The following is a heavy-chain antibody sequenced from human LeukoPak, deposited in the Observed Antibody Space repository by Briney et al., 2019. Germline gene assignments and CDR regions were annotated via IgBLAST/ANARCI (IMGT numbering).Heavy chain of an antibody. CDR1: GYTFTSYD. J-gene: IGHJ5*02. D-gene: IGHD3-10*01. V-gene: IGHV1-8*01. Sequence: ASVKVSRKASGYTFTSYDINWVRQATGQGLEWMGWMNPNSGNTGYAQKFQGRVTMTRNTSISTAYMELSSLRSEDTAVYYWARGRSARFAQRGNWFDPWGQGTLVTVSS. CDR2: MNPNSGNT. CDR3: ARGRSARFAQRGNWFDP.